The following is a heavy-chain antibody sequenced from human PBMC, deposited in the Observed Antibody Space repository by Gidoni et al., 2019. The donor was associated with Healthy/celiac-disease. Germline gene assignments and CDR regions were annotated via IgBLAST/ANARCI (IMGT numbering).Heavy chain of an antibody. Sequence: EVQLVESVRGLVQPGRSLRLSFTASGFPFGAYAMSWFRQAPGKGLVWGGFIRSKEYGGKTEYAASVKGRLTIIRDDSKSIAYLQMNSLKTEEKAVYYCTRKDTYYDCWSGYSPFDYWGQGTLVTVSS. V-gene: IGHV3-49*03. CDR1: GFPFGAYA. CDR2: IRSKEYGGKT. J-gene: IGHJ4*02. D-gene: IGHD3-3*01. CDR3: TRKDTYYDCWSGYSPFDY.